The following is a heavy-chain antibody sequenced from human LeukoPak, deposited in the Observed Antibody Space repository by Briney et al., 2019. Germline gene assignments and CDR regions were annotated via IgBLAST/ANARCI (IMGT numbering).Heavy chain of an antibody. CDR2: INTDGSST. D-gene: IGHD3-9*01. CDR1: GFTFKLYW. Sequence: GGSLRLSCAASGFTFKLYWMHWVRQVPGKGLVWVSRINTDGSSTRYADSVKGRFTISRDNAKNTLSLQMDSLRAEDTAVYYCARDPTHYDILTGYSYGAFDIWGQGTMVTVSS. V-gene: IGHV3-74*01. J-gene: IGHJ3*02. CDR3: ARDPTHYDILTGYSYGAFDI.